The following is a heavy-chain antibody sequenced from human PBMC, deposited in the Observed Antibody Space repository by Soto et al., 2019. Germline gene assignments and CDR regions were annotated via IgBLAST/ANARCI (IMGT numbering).Heavy chain of an antibody. V-gene: IGHV3-30-3*01. CDR3: ARARLDTPALDY. J-gene: IGHJ4*02. CDR1: GFTFRSYA. CDR2: ISYDGSNE. D-gene: IGHD2-2*01. Sequence: QVQLVESGGGVVQPGRSLRLSCAASGFTFRSYAMHWVRQAPGKGLEWVAVISYDGSNEYYADSVKGRFTISIDNSKNTLYLQMNSLRAEDTAVYYCARARLDTPALDYWGQGTLVTVSS.